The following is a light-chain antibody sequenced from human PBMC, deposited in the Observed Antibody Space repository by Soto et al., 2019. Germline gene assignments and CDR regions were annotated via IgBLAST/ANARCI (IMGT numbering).Light chain of an antibody. CDR1: QTITNIS. V-gene: IGKV3-20*01. Sequence: EIVLTQSPGTLSLSPGERATLSCRASQTITNISLAWYQQEPGQAPRLLIYGAVSRATGIPNRFSASGSGTEFSLTINKLEPGDSAVYYCQQYGRSPLNFGGGTKGDIK. CDR2: GAV. J-gene: IGKJ4*01. CDR3: QQYGRSPLN.